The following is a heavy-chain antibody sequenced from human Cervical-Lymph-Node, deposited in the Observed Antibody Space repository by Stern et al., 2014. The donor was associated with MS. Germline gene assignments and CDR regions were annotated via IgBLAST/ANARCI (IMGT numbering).Heavy chain of an antibody. CDR1: GGTFSSYA. V-gene: IGHV1-69*01. D-gene: IGHD2-2*01. CDR3: ARDASHMPWFDP. CDR2: IIPIFGTA. Sequence: VQLEESGAEVKKPGSSVKVSCKASGGTFSSYAISWVRQAPGQGLERMGGIIPIFGTANYAQKFQGRVTITADESTSTAYMELSSLRSEDTAVYYCARDASHMPWFDPWGQGTLVTVSS. J-gene: IGHJ5*02.